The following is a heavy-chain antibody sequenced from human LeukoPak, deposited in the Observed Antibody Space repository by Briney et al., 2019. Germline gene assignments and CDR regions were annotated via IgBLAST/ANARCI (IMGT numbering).Heavy chain of an antibody. CDR1: GGSISSYY. D-gene: IGHD3-9*01. V-gene: IGHV4-59*01. J-gene: IGHJ4*02. Sequence: SETLSITCTVSGGSISSYYWRWIRQPPGKGLEWIGYIYYSGSTNYNPSLKSRVTISVDTSKNQFSLKLSSVTAADTAVYYCARSGARYYDILTGYYTEPFDYWGQGTLVTVSS. CDR3: ARSGARYYDILTGYYTEPFDY. CDR2: IYYSGST.